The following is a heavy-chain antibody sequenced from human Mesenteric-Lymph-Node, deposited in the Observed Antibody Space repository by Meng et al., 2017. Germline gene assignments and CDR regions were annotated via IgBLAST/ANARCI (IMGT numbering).Heavy chain of an antibody. Sequence: EVQRLESGGGLVQPGGSLRLSCTASGFTLSNYAMTWVRQAPGKGLEWTSSISGSDGSTYYADSVKGRFTISRDNAKNTLYLQMNSLRVEDTAIYYCADITAGFWGQGTLVTVSS. J-gene: IGHJ4*02. D-gene: IGHD3-10*01. CDR1: GFTLSNYA. CDR2: ISGSDGST. V-gene: IGHV3-23*01. CDR3: ADITAGF.